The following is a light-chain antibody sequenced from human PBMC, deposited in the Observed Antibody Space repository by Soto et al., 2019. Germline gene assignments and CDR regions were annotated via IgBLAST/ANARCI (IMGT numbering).Light chain of an antibody. V-gene: IGLV2-23*01. CDR2: EGF. CDR1: SSDIGNYNL. Sequence: QSVRTQPASVSGSPGQSITISCTGTSSDIGNYNLVSWYQQYPGKAPKLIIYEGFKRPSGVSDRFSGSKLGNTASLTISGLQAEDEADYYCFSYATTTTVCAFGAGTKLTVL. J-gene: IGLJ3*02. CDR3: FSYATTTTVCA.